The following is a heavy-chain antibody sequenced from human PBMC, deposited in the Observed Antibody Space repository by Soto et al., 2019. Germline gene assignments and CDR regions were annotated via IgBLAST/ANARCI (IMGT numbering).Heavy chain of an antibody. CDR1: GGSISSGAYY. D-gene: IGHD6-19*01. CDR2: IYYSGST. Sequence: QVQLQESGPGLVKPSQTLSLTCTVSGGSISSGAYYWSWIRQHPGKGLEWIGYIYYSGSTYYNPSIKSRVTISVDTSKNQFSLKLSSVTAADTAVYYCAAWGSSGWSGDYWGQGTLVTVSS. J-gene: IGHJ4*02. CDR3: AAWGSSGWSGDY. V-gene: IGHV4-31*03.